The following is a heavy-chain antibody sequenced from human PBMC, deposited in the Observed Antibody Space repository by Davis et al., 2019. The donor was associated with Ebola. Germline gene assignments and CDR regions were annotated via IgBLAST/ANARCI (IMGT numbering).Heavy chain of an antibody. CDR2: MNPNSGNT. V-gene: IGHV1-8*02. D-gene: IGHD5-18*01. J-gene: IGHJ4*02. Sequence: ASVKVSCKASGYTFTSYAMHWVRQAPGQRLEWMGWMNPNSGNTGYAQKFQGRVTMTRENSMSTAYMELSRLRSDDTAVYYCATFVDTSSDYWGQGTLVTVSS. CDR3: ATFVDTSSDY. CDR1: GYTFTSYA.